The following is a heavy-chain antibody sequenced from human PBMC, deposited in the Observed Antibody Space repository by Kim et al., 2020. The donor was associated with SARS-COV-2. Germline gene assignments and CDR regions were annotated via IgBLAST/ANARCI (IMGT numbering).Heavy chain of an antibody. Sequence: GGSLRLSCAASGFTFSSYSMNWVRQAPGKGLEWVSSISSSSSYIYYADSVKGRFTISRDNAKNSLYLQMNSLRAEDTAVYYCARDRTAAGTLGAFDIWGQGTMVTVSS. CDR1: GFTFSSYS. D-gene: IGHD6-13*01. V-gene: IGHV3-21*01. CDR3: ARDRTAAGTLGAFDI. CDR2: ISSSSSYI. J-gene: IGHJ3*02.